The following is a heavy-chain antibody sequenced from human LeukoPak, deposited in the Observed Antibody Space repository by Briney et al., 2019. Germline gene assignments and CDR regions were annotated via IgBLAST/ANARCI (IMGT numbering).Heavy chain of an antibody. CDR2: INHSGST. Sequence: PSETLSLTCAVYGGSFSGYYWSWIRQPPGKGLEWIGEINHSGSTNYNPSLKSRVTISVDTSKNQFSLKLSSVTAADTAVYYCARGDKRRPYSTGYVYWGQGTLVTVSS. D-gene: IGHD6-13*01. CDR3: ARGDKRRPYSTGYVY. V-gene: IGHV4-34*01. J-gene: IGHJ4*02. CDR1: GGSFSGYY.